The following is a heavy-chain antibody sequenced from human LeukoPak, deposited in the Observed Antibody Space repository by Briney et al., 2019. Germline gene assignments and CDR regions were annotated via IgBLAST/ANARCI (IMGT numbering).Heavy chain of an antibody. D-gene: IGHD2-15*01. CDR3: ALGYCGGGSCYAREYFQH. J-gene: IGHJ1*01. CDR1: GGSISSGGYY. V-gene: IGHV4-31*03. Sequence: SSETLSLTCTVSGGSISSGGYYWTWIRQHPGKGLEWIGYIYCSGGTYYNPSLKSRVTISVDTSKNQFSLRLSSVTAADTAVYYCALGYCGGGSCYAREYFQHWGQGTLVTDSS. CDR2: IYCSGGT.